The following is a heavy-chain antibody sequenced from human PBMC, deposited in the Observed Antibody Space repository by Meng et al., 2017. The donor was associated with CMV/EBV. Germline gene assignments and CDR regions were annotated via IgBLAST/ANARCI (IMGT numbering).Heavy chain of an antibody. CDR1: GFTFSSYG. D-gene: IGHD2-2*01. CDR2: IWYDGSNK. V-gene: IGHV3-33*01. J-gene: IGHJ6*02. CDR3: ARVGLYCSSTSCPHYYYYGMDV. Sequence: GESLKISCAASGFTFSSYGMHWVRQAPGKGLEWVAVIWYDGSNKYYADSVKGRFTISRDNSKNTLYLQMNSLRAEDTAVYYCARVGLYCSSTSCPHYYYYGMDVWGQGTTVTVS.